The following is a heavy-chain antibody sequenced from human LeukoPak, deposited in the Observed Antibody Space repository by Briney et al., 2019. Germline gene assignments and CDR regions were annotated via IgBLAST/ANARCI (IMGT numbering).Heavy chain of an antibody. D-gene: IGHD1-26*01. Sequence: GGSLRLSCAASGFTFDDYGMNWVRQAPGKGLEWVGLIKYDASDEYYADSVKGRFTISGDDSRNTLYLQMTSLRAEDTAVYYCARGQSVGWEIGVCDFWGQGSLVTVAS. CDR2: IKYDASDE. V-gene: IGHV3-33*08. CDR1: GFTFDDYG. J-gene: IGHJ4*02. CDR3: ARGQSVGWEIGVCDF.